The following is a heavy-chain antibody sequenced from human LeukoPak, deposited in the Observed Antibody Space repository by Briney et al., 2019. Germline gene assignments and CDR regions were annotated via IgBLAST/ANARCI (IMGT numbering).Heavy chain of an antibody. Sequence: QTGGSLRLSCAASGFTFSSYSMNWVRQTPGKGLEWVSYISSSSSVIYYADSVKGRFTISRDNSKNTLYLQMNSLRAEDTAVYYCAKAMAYQRQRIYYHYYMDVWGKGTTVTVSS. V-gene: IGHV3-48*01. J-gene: IGHJ6*03. D-gene: IGHD2-2*01. CDR2: ISSSSSVI. CDR3: AKAMAYQRQRIYYHYYMDV. CDR1: GFTFSSYS.